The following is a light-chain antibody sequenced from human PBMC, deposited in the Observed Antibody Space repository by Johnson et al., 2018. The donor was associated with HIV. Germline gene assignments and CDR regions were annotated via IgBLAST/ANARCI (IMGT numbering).Light chain of an antibody. V-gene: IGLV1-51*02. J-gene: IGLJ1*01. Sequence: QSVLTQPPSMSAAPGQKVTISCSGSSSNIGNNYVSWYQQLPGTAPKLLIYESNKRPSGIPDRFSGSKSGTSATLGIPGLQTGDEADYYFVTWDTRLSVLYVFGSGTKVTVL. CDR1: SSNIGNNY. CDR3: VTWDTRLSVLYV. CDR2: ESN.